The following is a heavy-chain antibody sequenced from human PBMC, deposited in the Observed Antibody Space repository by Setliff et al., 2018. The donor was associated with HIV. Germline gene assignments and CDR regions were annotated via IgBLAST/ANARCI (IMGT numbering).Heavy chain of an antibody. J-gene: IGHJ4*02. CDR2: IYHSGST. CDR3: ARTLRAAAMGYFDY. CDR1: GYSISSGYY. D-gene: IGHD5-18*01. V-gene: IGHV4-38-2*01. Sequence: PSETLSLTCAVSGYSISSGYYWGWIRQPPGKGLEWIGSIYHSGSTYYNPSLKSRVTISVDTSKNQFSLRLTSVTAADTAVHYCARTLRAAAMGYFDYWGQGTLVTVSS.